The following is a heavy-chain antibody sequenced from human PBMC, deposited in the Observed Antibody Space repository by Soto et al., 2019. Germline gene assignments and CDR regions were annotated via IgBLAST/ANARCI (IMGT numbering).Heavy chain of an antibody. J-gene: IGHJ6*03. D-gene: IGHD4-4*01. CDR1: GGSISSSSYY. CDR2: IYYSGST. V-gene: IGHV4-39*01. CDR3: ARLTTVIGYYYYYMDV. Sequence: PSETLSLTCTVSGGSISSSSYYWGWIRHPPGKGLEWIGSIYYSGSTYYNQSLKSRVTISVDTSKNQFSLKLSSVTAADTAVYYCARLTTVIGYYYYYMDVWGTGTTVTVSS.